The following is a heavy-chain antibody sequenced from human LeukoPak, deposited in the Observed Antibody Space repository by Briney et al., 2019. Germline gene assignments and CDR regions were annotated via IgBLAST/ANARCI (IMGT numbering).Heavy chain of an antibody. CDR1: GFTFSSHA. CDR3: AKDRVLWFGELLSVGWFDP. CDR2: ISGSGGST. V-gene: IGHV3-23*01. D-gene: IGHD3-10*01. J-gene: IGHJ5*02. Sequence: GGSLRLSCAASGFTFSSHAMSWVRQAPGKGLEWVSAISGSGGSTYYADSVKGRFTISRDNSKNTLYLQMNSLRAEDTAVYYCAKDRVLWFGELLSVGWFDPWGQGTLVTVSS.